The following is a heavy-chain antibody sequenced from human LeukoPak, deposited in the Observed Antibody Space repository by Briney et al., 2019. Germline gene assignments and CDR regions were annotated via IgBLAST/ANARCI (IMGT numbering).Heavy chain of an antibody. CDR2: ISSSSSTT. J-gene: IGHJ4*02. V-gene: IGHV3-48*01. CDR3: AKVVALRVYAPGY. CDR1: GFTFSSYS. D-gene: IGHD2-8*01. Sequence: GGSLRLSCAASGFTFSSYSMNWVRQAPGKGLEWVSYISSSSSTTYYADSVKGRFTISRDNSKNTLFLQMNSLRAEDTGVYYCAKVVALRVYAPGYWGQGTLVTVSS.